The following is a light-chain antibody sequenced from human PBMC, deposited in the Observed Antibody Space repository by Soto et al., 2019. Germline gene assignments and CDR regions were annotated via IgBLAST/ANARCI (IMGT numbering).Light chain of an antibody. CDR2: GNS. J-gene: IGLJ2*01. Sequence: QSVLTQPTSVSGAPGQRVTISCTGSSSNIGAGYDVHWYQQLPGTAPKLLIYGNSNRPSGVPDRFSGSKSGTSASLAITGLQAEDEADYYCQSYDSSLSGYVVFGGGNKLTVL. V-gene: IGLV1-40*01. CDR3: QSYDSSLSGYVV. CDR1: SSNIGAGYD.